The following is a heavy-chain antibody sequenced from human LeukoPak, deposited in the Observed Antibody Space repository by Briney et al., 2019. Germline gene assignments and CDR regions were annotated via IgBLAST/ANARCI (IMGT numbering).Heavy chain of an antibody. CDR1: GGSISSSSYY. J-gene: IGHJ5*02. Sequence: PSETLSLTCTVSGGSISSSSYYWSWIRQPPGKGLEWIGYIYYSGSTNYNPSLKSRVTISIDTSKNQFSLKLSSVTAADTAVYYCARALEAPPRDWFDPWGQGTLVTVSS. CDR2: IYYSGST. D-gene: IGHD1-1*01. CDR3: ARALEAPPRDWFDP. V-gene: IGHV4-61*01.